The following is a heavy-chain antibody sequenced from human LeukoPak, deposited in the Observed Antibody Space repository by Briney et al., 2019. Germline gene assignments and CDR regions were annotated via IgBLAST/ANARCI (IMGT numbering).Heavy chain of an antibody. D-gene: IGHD4-17*01. CDR1: GFTFSDNW. Sequence: GGSLRLSCAVSGFTFSDNWMSWVRQAPGKGLEWVANTYQDGCEKQYVDSVKGRFTISRDNAKNVLYLQVNSLTAEDTAMYYCARARSDYGGAFDIWGQGTMVTVSS. CDR3: ARARSDYGGAFDI. V-gene: IGHV3-7*04. CDR2: TYQDGCEK. J-gene: IGHJ3*02.